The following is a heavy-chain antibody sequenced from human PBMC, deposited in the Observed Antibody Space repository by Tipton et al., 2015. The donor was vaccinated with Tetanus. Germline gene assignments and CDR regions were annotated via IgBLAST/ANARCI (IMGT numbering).Heavy chain of an antibody. CDR1: GYSFSSYW. Sequence: QLVQSGAEVKKPGESLKISCQGSGYSFSSYWIGWVRQMPGKGLEWMGVIYPGDSSTIYSPSFQGLVTISVDKSINTTYLRWTSLKASDSAMYYCARQKGYWGQGTLVTVSS. CDR3: ARQKGY. V-gene: IGHV5-51*01. CDR2: IYPGDSST. J-gene: IGHJ4*02.